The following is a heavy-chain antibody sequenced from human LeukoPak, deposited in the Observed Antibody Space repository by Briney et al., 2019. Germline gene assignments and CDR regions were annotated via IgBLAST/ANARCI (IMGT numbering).Heavy chain of an antibody. V-gene: IGHV4-30-2*01. CDR2: IYHSGST. CDR1: GDSFSGYS. Sequence: SETLSLTCAVYGDSFSGYSWSWIRQPPGKGLEWIGYIYHSGSTYYNPSLKSRVTISVDRSKNQFSLKLSSVTAADTAVYYCARAPSGYEAFDIWGQGTMVTVSS. D-gene: IGHD5-12*01. CDR3: ARAPSGYEAFDI. J-gene: IGHJ3*02.